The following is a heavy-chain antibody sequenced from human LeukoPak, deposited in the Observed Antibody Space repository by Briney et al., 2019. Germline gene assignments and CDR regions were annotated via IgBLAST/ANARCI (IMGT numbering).Heavy chain of an antibody. Sequence: SQTLSLTCIVSNGSISSGFNYWTWIRQPAGGGLEWIGRMHTTGSTYYSPSLKSRVTMSIDKSKNQFSLRLSSVTAADTALYFCARERAGWIHALDIWGQGTIVTVSS. V-gene: IGHV4-61*02. CDR1: NGSISSGFNY. CDR3: ARERAGWIHALDI. J-gene: IGHJ3*02. D-gene: IGHD5-18*01. CDR2: MHTTGST.